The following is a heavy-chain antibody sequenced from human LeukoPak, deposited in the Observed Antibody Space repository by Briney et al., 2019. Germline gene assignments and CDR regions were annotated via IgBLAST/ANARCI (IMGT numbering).Heavy chain of an antibody. V-gene: IGHV3-23*01. J-gene: IGHJ4*02. CDR1: GFTFSSHG. CDR3: AHGGLYYLDY. CDR2: ISGSGNT. D-gene: IGHD3-10*01. Sequence: GGSLRLSCAASGFTFSSHGMSWVRQAPGKGLEWVSAISGSGNTYYADSVEGRFTISRDISKNTLYLQMSSLRAEDTAVYYCAHGGLYYLDYWGQGTLVTVSS.